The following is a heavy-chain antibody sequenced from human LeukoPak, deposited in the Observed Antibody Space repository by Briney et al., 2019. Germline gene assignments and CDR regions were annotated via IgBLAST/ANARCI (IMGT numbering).Heavy chain of an antibody. CDR1: GYTFTDYF. J-gene: IGHJ4*02. D-gene: IGHD2-8*01. Sequence: ASVKVSCKASGYTFTDYFMNWVRQAPGQGLEWMGWINTNTGNPTYAQGFTGRFVFSLDTSVSTAYLQISSLKAEDTAVYYCARGGIMVYAPDDYWGQGTLVTVSS. V-gene: IGHV7-4-1*02. CDR3: ARGGIMVYAPDDY. CDR2: INTNTGNP.